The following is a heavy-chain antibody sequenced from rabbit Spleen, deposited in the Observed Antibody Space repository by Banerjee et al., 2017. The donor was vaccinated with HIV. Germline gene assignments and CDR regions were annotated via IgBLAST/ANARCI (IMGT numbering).Heavy chain of an antibody. Sequence: QSLEESGGDLVKPGASLTLTCTASGFSFNSGYDMCWVRQAPGKGLEWVACINTGSSGDTWYASWAKGRFTISKTSSTVTLQMTSLTAADAATYFCGRDPFNTKNYYLWGPGTLVTV. CDR1: GFSFNSGYD. D-gene: IGHD1-1*01. J-gene: IGHJ4*01. CDR2: INTGSSGDT. CDR3: GRDPFNTKNYYL. V-gene: IGHV1S40*01.